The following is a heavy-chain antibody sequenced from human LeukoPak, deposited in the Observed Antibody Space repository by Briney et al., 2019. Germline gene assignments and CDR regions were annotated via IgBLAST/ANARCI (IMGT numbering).Heavy chain of an antibody. Sequence: GGSLRLSCAASGFTFSSYAMNWVRQAPGKGLEWVSGISGSGGSTYYADSVKGRFTISRDNSNNTLYLQMNSLRAEDTAVYYCAKTRGSNNVFDIWGHGTMVTVSS. CDR3: AKTRGSNNVFDI. J-gene: IGHJ3*02. D-gene: IGHD1-26*01. V-gene: IGHV3-23*01. CDR1: GFTFSSYA. CDR2: ISGSGGST.